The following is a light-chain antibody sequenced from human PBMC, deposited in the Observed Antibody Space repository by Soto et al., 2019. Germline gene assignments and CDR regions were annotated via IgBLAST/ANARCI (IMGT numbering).Light chain of an antibody. V-gene: IGLV2-14*01. CDR2: DVS. CDR3: SSYTSSSTHVV. Sequence: QSVLTQPASVSGSPGQSITISCTGTSSDVGGYNYVSWYQQHPGKAPKLMIYDVSNRPSGVSIRFSGSKSGNTASLTISGLQAEDEADYYCSSYTSSSTHVVFGGGTQLTVL. CDR1: SSDVGGYNY. J-gene: IGLJ2*01.